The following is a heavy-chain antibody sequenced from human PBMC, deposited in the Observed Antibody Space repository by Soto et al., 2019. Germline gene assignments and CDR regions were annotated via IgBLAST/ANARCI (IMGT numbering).Heavy chain of an antibody. V-gene: IGHV3-21*01. D-gene: IGHD3-9*01. J-gene: IGHJ4*02. CDR3: ARVTAAILTGYYSGVDY. CDR1: GFTFSSYS. Sequence: VQLVESGGGLVKPGGSLRLACAASGFTFSSYSMNWVRQAPGKGLEWVSSISSSSSYIYYADSVKGRVTISGEKAKKSLYRQMNSMRSEDTAVYYCARVTAAILTGYYSGVDYWGQRTLVTVSS. CDR2: ISSSSSYI.